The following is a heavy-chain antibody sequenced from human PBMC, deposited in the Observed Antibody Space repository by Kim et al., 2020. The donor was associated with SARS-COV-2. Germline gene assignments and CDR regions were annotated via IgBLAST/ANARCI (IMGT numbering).Heavy chain of an antibody. Sequence: SETLSLTCTVSGGSISSGDYYWSWIRQPPGKGLEWIGYIYYSGSTYYNPSLKSRVTISVDTSKNQFSLKLSSVTAADTAVYYCARVREGYSGYDLYFDYWGQGTLVTVSS. V-gene: IGHV4-30-4*01. CDR2: IYYSGST. CDR1: GGSISSGDYY. CDR3: ARVREGYSGYDLYFDY. D-gene: IGHD5-12*01. J-gene: IGHJ4*02.